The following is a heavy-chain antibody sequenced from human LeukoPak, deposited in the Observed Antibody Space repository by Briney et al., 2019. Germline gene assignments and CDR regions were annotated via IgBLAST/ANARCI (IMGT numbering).Heavy chain of an antibody. CDR3: AKRSRDRKGYYYYYYMDV. CDR2: IYTSGST. J-gene: IGHJ6*03. Sequence: SETLSLTCTVSGGSISSGSYYWSWIRQPAGKGLEWIGRIYTSGSTNYNPSLKSRVTISVDTSKNQFSLKLSSVTAADTAVYYCAKRSRDRKGYYYYYYMDVWGKGTTVTVSS. V-gene: IGHV4-61*02. D-gene: IGHD3-10*01. CDR1: GGSISSGSYY.